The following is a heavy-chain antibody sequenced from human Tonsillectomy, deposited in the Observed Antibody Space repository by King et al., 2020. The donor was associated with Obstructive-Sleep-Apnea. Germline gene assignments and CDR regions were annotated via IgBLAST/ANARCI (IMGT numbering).Heavy chain of an antibody. V-gene: IGHV3-30*04. Sequence: VQLVESGGGVVQPGRSLRLSCAASGFTFSNYAMHWVRQAPGKGLEWVAVLSYDGNNEYSADSVKGRFTISRDNSKNTLYLQMNSLRAEDTAMYYCAREWRDGYSFGYWGQGTLVTVSS. CDR2: LSYDGNNE. J-gene: IGHJ4*02. CDR3: AREWRDGYSFGY. CDR1: GFTFSNYA. D-gene: IGHD5-24*01.